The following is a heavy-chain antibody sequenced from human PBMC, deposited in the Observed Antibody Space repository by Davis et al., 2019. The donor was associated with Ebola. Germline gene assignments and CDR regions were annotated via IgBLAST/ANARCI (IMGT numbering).Heavy chain of an antibody. D-gene: IGHD3-10*01. Sequence: ASVKVSCKASGYTFTSYYMHWVRQAPGQGLEWMGIINPSGGSTSYAQKFQGRVTMTRDTSTSTVYMELRSLRSDDTAVYYCARGRTMVRGVTDFDYWGQGTLVTVSS. J-gene: IGHJ4*02. CDR3: ARGRTMVRGVTDFDY. V-gene: IGHV1-46*01. CDR2: INPSGGST. CDR1: GYTFTSYY.